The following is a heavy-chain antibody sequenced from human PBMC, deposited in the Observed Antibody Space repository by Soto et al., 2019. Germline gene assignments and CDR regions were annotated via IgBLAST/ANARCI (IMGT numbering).Heavy chain of an antibody. V-gene: IGHV4-30-2*01. D-gene: IGHD2-2*02. CDR2: IYHSGST. CDR3: AREDIVVVPAAIQPRFDP. Sequence: SETLSLTCAVSGGSISSGGYSWSWIRQPPGKGLEWIGYIYHSGSTYYNPSLKSRVTMSVDTSKNQFSLKLSSVTAADTAVYYCAREDIVVVPAAIQPRFDPWGQGTLVTVSS. J-gene: IGHJ5*02. CDR1: GGSISSGGYS.